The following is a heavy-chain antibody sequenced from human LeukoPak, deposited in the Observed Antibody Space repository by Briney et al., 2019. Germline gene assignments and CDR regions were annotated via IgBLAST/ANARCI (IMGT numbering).Heavy chain of an antibody. V-gene: IGHV4-38-2*01. J-gene: IGHJ5*02. Sequence: SKTLSLTCAVSGYSISSGYYWGWIRQPPGKGLEWIGSIYHSGSTYYNPSLKSRVTISVDTSKNQFSLKLSSVTAADTAVYYCARHGIVVGKTPFDPWGQGTLVTVSS. CDR1: GYSISSGYY. CDR2: IYHSGST. CDR3: ARHGIVVGKTPFDP. D-gene: IGHD2-15*01.